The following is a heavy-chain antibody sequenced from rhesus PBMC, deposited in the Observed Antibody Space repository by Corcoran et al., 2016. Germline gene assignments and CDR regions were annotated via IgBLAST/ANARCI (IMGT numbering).Heavy chain of an antibody. CDR3: ATVAAPASFDY. V-gene: IGHV1-111*02. Sequence: EVQLVQSGAEVKKPGASVKISCKASGYTFTYYYLHWVRQAPGEGLGWMGRVVRENGEAIPAQKSQDRVTLTADTSTDTAYMELSSLRSEDTAVYYCATVAAPASFDYWGQGVLVTVSS. CDR1: GYTFTYYY. J-gene: IGHJ4*01. D-gene: IGHD4-29*01. CDR2: VVRENGEA.